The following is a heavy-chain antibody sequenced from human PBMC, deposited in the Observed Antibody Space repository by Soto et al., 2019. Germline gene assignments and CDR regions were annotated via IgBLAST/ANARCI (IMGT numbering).Heavy chain of an antibody. CDR3: ARARYSSGWYYYGMDV. V-gene: IGHV6-1*01. CDR1: GDSVSSNSAA. Sequence: SQTLSLTCAISGDSVSSNSAALNWIRQSPSRGLEWLGRTYYRSKWYNDYAVSVKSRITINPDTSKNQFSLQLNSVTPEDTAVYYCARARYSSGWYYYGMDVWGQGTTVTVSS. D-gene: IGHD6-19*01. J-gene: IGHJ6*02. CDR2: TYYRSKWYN.